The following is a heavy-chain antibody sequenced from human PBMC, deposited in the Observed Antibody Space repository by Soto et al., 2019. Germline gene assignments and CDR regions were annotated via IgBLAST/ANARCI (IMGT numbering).Heavy chain of an antibody. Sequence: QVQLMQSGAEVKKPGASVKVSCKASGDTFTEYYIHWVRQAPGQGLEWMGTVNPSGGHTTYAQHLLGKVTXTXXXSXXTLYVELTRLTSEDTAVYYCARGGHVVVVTAALDYWGQGTLVTVSS. V-gene: IGHV1-46*04. D-gene: IGHD2-21*02. J-gene: IGHJ4*02. CDR3: ARGGHVVVVTAALDY. CDR2: VNPSGGHT. CDR1: GDTFTEYY.